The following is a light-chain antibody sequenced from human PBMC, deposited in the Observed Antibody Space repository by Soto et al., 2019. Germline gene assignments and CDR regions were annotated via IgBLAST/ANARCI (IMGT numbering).Light chain of an antibody. Sequence: QSALTQPASVSGSPGQSITISCTGTSSDVGGYNYVSWYQQHPGXAXKXXIYEXSXXPXGXSXXXXGXXXXXXXXXXXSGXQAEDEADYYCSSYTSSSTPVFGGGTKVTVL. CDR1: SSDVGGYNY. CDR3: SSYTSSSTPV. CDR2: EXS. J-gene: IGLJ2*01. V-gene: IGLV2-14*01.